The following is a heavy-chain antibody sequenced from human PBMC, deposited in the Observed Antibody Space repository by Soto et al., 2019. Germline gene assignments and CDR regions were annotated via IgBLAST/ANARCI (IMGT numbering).Heavy chain of an antibody. V-gene: IGHV1-69*01. CDR3: GSPVAGATLNTYYTYGIDV. D-gene: IGHD1-26*01. CDR2: TIPLFGIT. J-gene: IGHJ6*02. CDR1: GVSLNNFA. Sequence: QAQLMQSGAEVKKPGSSVKVSCRASGVSLNNFAFCWVRQAPGQGLEWIGGTIPLFGITNYAQKFQGKVTITADESRSTVYMEMTDLTSEDTAVYYCGSPVAGATLNTYYTYGIDVWGQGTTVTV.